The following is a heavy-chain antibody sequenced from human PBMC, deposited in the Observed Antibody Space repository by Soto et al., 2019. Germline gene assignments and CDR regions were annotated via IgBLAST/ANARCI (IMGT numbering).Heavy chain of an antibody. J-gene: IGHJ6*03. CDR1: GGSISSGGYY. Sequence: QVQLQESGPGLVKPSQTLSLTCTVSGGSISSGGYYWSWIRQHPGKGLEWIGYIYYSGSTYYNPSLKSRVTISVDTSKNQFSLKLSSVTAADTAVYYCARAYYDFWSGYYIARERGTNHYYYYMDVWGKGTTVTVSS. CDR2: IYYSGST. V-gene: IGHV4-31*03. D-gene: IGHD3-3*01. CDR3: ARAYYDFWSGYYIARERGTNHYYYYMDV.